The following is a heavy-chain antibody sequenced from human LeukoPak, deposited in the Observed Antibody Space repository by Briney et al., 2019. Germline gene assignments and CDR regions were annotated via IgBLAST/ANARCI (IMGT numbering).Heavy chain of an antibody. D-gene: IGHD3-10*01. Sequence: ASVKVSCKASGYTFTSYYMHWVRQAPGQGLEWMGIINPSGGSTSYAQKFQGRVTMTRDTSTSTVYMELSSLRSEDTAVYYRASGGSGDYFDYWGQGTLVTVSS. CDR1: GYTFTSYY. J-gene: IGHJ4*02. CDR3: ASGGSGDYFDY. V-gene: IGHV1-46*03. CDR2: INPSGGST.